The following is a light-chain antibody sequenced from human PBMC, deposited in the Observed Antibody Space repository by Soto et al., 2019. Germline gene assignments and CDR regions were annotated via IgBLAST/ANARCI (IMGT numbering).Light chain of an antibody. Sequence: DIQMTQSPSTLSASVGDRVTNTCRASQSISSWLAWYQQRPGKAPKLLIYKASSLESGVPSRFSGSGSGTEFTLTISSLQPDDVATYYCQHYNTYPVTFGQGTKLQIK. CDR2: KAS. V-gene: IGKV1-5*03. J-gene: IGKJ2*01. CDR3: QHYNTYPVT. CDR1: QSISSW.